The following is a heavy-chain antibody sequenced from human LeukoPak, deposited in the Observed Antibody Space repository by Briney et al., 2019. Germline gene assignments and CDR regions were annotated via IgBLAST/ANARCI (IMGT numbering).Heavy chain of an antibody. D-gene: IGHD6-13*01. Sequence: SQTLSLTCTVSGCSISSGSYYWSWIRQPAGKGLEWIGRIYTSGSTNYNPSLKSRVTISVDTSKNQFSLKLSSVTAADTAVYYCARALRIAAAGYYYYGMDVWGQGTTVTVSS. CDR1: GCSISSGSYY. CDR2: IYTSGST. J-gene: IGHJ6*02. CDR3: ARALRIAAAGYYYYGMDV. V-gene: IGHV4-61*02.